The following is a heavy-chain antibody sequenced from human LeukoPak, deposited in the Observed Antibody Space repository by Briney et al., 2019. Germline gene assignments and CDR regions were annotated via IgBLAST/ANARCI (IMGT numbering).Heavy chain of an antibody. CDR2: ISYDGSNK. CDR3: ARAPQWLVRV. Sequence: GGSLRLSCAASGFTFSSYAMHWVRQAPGKGLEWVAVISYDGSNKYYADSVKGRFTISRDNSKNTLYLQMNSLRAEDTAVYYCARAPQWLVRVWGQGTLVTVSS. V-gene: IGHV3-30-3*01. CDR1: GFTFSSYA. D-gene: IGHD6-19*01. J-gene: IGHJ4*02.